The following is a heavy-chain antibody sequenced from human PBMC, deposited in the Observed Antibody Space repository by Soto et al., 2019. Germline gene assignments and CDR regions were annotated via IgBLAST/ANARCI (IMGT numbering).Heavy chain of an antibody. J-gene: IGHJ6*04. Sequence: SETLSLTCAVSGYSISSGNYWAWIRQPPGRGLEWIGSIYHIGSTHYNTSLKSRVTISVDTSKNHYSLELRSVTAADTAMYYCGSSTSCYDEYCGDVWGKGTMFTVSS. D-gene: IGHD2-2*01. CDR2: IYHIGST. CDR3: GSSTSCYDEYCGDV. V-gene: IGHV4-38-2*01. CDR1: GYSISSGNY.